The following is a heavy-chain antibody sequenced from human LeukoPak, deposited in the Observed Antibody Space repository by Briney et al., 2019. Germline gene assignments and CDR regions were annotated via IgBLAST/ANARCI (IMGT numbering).Heavy chain of an antibody. Sequence: ASVKVSCKASGYTFTSYYMHWVRQAPGQGLEWMGIINPSGGSISYAQKFQGRVTMTRDTSTSTVYMELSSLRSEDTAVYYCARVGSTYQVGAKDFDYWGQGTLVTVSS. D-gene: IGHD1-26*01. V-gene: IGHV1-46*03. CDR3: ARVGSTYQVGAKDFDY. CDR2: INPSGGSI. CDR1: GYTFTSYY. J-gene: IGHJ4*02.